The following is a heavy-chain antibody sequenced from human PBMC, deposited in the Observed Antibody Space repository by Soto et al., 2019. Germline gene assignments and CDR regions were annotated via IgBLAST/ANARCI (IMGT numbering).Heavy chain of an antibody. CDR3: ARSWDSSGYPLDY. J-gene: IGHJ4*02. V-gene: IGHV3-30-3*01. Sequence: RGGSLRLSCAASGFTFSSYAMHWVRQAPGKGLEWEAVISYDGYSNYYADSVKGRFTISRDNSRDTLYLQMNSLRAEDTSVYFCARSWDSSGYPLDYWGQGTLVTVSS. CDR2: ISYDGYSN. D-gene: IGHD3-22*01. CDR1: GFTFSSYA.